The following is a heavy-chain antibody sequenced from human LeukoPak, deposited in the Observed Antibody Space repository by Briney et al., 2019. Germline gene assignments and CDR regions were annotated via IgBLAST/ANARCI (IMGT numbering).Heavy chain of an antibody. D-gene: IGHD3-16*01. J-gene: IGHJ3*02. V-gene: IGHV4-39*07. CDR3: ARAFDYVWGSSHDAFDI. CDR1: GGSISSSSYY. Sequence: PSETLSLTCTVSGGSISSSSYYWGWIRQPPGKGLEWIGSIYYSGSTYYNPSLKSRVTISVDTSKNQFSLKLSSVTAADTAVYYCARAFDYVWGSSHDAFDIWGQGTMVTVSS. CDR2: IYYSGST.